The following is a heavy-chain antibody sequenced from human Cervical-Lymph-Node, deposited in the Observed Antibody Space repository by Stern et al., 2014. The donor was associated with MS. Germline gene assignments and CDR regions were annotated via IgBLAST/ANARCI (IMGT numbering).Heavy chain of an antibody. CDR2: SDVEDYDT. Sequence: VQLVQSGAEVKKPGGSVKVSCKVSGNSLAELSIHWVRQAPGKGLEWVGGSDVEDYDTIYAPDFEGRVTMTEDTTTDPAFMEMTSLRSDDTAMYYCASQRFSHDAFDIWGQGTMVTVSS. J-gene: IGHJ3*02. CDR3: ASQRFSHDAFDI. CDR1: GNSLAELS. V-gene: IGHV1-24*01.